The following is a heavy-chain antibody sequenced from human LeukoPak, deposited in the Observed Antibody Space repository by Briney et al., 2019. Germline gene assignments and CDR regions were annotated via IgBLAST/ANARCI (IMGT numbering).Heavy chain of an antibody. Sequence: GGSLRLSCAASGFTFSSYGMHWVRQAPGKGLEWVAVIWYDGSNKYYADSVKGRFTISRDNSKNTLYLQMNSLRAEDTAVYYCARDMDLGYSGYDYRYYYYGMDVWGQGTTVTVSS. V-gene: IGHV3-30*19. J-gene: IGHJ6*02. CDR1: GFTFSSYG. D-gene: IGHD5-12*01. CDR2: IWYDGSNK. CDR3: ARDMDLGYSGYDYRYYYYGMDV.